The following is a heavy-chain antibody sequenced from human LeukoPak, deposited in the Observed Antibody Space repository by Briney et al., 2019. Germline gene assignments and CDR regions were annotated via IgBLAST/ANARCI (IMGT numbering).Heavy chain of an antibody. J-gene: IGHJ5*02. V-gene: IGHV4-61*02. CDR3: ARVYSSGWYHWFDP. CDR2: IYTSGST. CDR1: GGSISSGSYY. D-gene: IGHD6-19*01. Sequence: PSQTLSLTCTVSGGSISSGSYYWSWIRQPAGKGLEWIGRIYTSGSTNYNPSLKSRVTISGDSSKNQFSLKLRSVTAADTAIYYCARVYSSGWYHWFDPWGQGTLVTVSS.